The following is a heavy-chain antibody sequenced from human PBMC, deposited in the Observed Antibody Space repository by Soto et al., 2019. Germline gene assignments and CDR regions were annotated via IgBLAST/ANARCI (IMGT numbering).Heavy chain of an antibody. CDR1: GGSISSGGYY. CDR3: AREIGGATYYFDY. Sequence: KPSETLSLTCTVSGGSISSGGYYWTWIRQHPGKGLEWIGYISYSGNTYYNPSLESRLTISVDTSKSQFSLKLSSVTAADTAVYYCAREIGGATYYFDYWGQGTLVTVSS. CDR2: ISYSGNT. V-gene: IGHV4-31*03. J-gene: IGHJ4*02. D-gene: IGHD1-26*01.